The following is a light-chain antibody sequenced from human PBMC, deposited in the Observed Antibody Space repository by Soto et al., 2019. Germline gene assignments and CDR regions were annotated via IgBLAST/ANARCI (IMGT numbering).Light chain of an antibody. CDR1: SSDVGTYNY. CDR2: EVN. V-gene: IGLV2-8*01. J-gene: IGLJ3*02. CDR3: ASFAASPV. Sequence: QSVLTQPPSASGSPGQSVAISCTGTSSDVGTYNYVSWYQQHPGKVPKLMIYEVNKRPSGVPDRFSGSKSGNTASLTVSGLQAEDEADYYCASFAASPVFGGGTKVTVL.